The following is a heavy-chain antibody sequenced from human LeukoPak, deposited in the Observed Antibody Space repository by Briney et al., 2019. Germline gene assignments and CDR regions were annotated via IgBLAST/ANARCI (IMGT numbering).Heavy chain of an antibody. CDR1: GYTFTSYD. CDR2: MNPNSGNT. J-gene: IGHJ5*02. D-gene: IGHD2-2*01. Sequence: ASVKVSCKASGYTFTSYDINWVRQAIGQGLEWMGWMNPNSGNTGYAQKFQGRVTMTRNTSISTAYMELSSLRSEDTAVYYCARGWSSSTTSPFDPWGQGTLVTVSS. CDR3: ARGWSSSTTSPFDP. V-gene: IGHV1-8*01.